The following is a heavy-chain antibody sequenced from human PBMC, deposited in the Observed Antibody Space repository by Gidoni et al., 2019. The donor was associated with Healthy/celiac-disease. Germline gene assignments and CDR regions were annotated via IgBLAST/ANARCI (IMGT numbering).Heavy chain of an antibody. Sequence: QVQLVQSGAEVKKPGASVKVSCKASGYTFTGYYMHWVRQAPGPGLEWMGRINPNSGGTNYAQKFQGRVTMTRDTSISTAYMELSRLRSDDTAVYYCARDQNDFWSVYYYYGMDVWGQGTTVTVSS. D-gene: IGHD3-3*01. CDR1: GYTFTGYY. CDR2: INPNSGGT. J-gene: IGHJ6*02. CDR3: ARDQNDFWSVYYYYGMDV. V-gene: IGHV1-2*06.